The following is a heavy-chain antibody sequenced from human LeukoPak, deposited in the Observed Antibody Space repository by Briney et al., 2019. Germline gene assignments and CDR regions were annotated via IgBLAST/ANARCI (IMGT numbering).Heavy chain of an antibody. CDR3: ARNYFGPGTYPFDY. D-gene: IGHD3-10*01. CDR2: IYHSGST. CDR1: GGSIRSSNW. J-gene: IGHJ4*02. V-gene: IGHV4-4*02. Sequence: SETLSLTCAGSGGSIRSSNWWSWVRQPPGKGLEWIGEIYHSGSTNYNPSLKSRVTISVDKSKNQFSLKLSSVTAADTAVYYCARNYFGPGTYPFDYWGQRTLVTVSS.